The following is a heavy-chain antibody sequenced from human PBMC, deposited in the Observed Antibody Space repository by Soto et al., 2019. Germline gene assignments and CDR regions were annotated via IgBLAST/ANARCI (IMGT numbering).Heavy chain of an antibody. Sequence: SDTLSLTCAVSGGSISSGGYSWSWIRQPPGKGLEWIGYISHSGSTYYNPSLKSRVTISVDRSKNQFSLKLSSVTAADTAVYFCASGSHVPHYWGQGTLVTVSS. D-gene: IGHD6-6*01. CDR2: ISHSGST. V-gene: IGHV4-30-2*01. J-gene: IGHJ4*02. CDR3: ASGSHVPHY. CDR1: GGSISSGGYS.